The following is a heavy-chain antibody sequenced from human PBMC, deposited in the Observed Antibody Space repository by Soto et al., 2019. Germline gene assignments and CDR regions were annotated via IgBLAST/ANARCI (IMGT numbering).Heavy chain of an antibody. CDR3: ARGRWFGESNDY. Sequence: EVQLLESGGGLVQPGGSLRLSCAVSGFTFSSYAMSWVRQAPGKGLEWVAHISGSGGSTYYAGSLKGRFTISRDNSKNTLYLQMNSLRDEDTAVYYCARGRWFGESNDYWGQGTLVTVSS. CDR2: ISGSGGST. V-gene: IGHV3-23*01. J-gene: IGHJ4*02. D-gene: IGHD3-10*01. CDR1: GFTFSSYA.